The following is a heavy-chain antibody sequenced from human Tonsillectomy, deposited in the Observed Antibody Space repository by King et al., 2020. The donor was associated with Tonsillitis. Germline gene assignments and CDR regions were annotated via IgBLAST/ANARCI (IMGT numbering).Heavy chain of an antibody. Sequence: VQLVESGGGLVQPGGSLRLSCSASGFDFSTHAMHWVRQAPGKGLQYVSGVNSNGFSTFYADSVKGRFTISRDNSKNTLYLQMSSLRPEDAAVYFCVNAPRGGGGSLDYWGQGTLVTVSS. CDR1: GFDFSTHA. CDR3: VNAPRGGGGSLDY. CDR2: VNSNGFST. D-gene: IGHD3-10*01. V-gene: IGHV3-64D*06. J-gene: IGHJ4*02.